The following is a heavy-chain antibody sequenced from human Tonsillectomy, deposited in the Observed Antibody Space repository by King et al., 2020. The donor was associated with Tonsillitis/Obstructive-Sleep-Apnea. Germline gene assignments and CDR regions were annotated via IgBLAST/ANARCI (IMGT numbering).Heavy chain of an antibody. J-gene: IGHJ4*02. D-gene: IGHD2-21*02. CDR1: GFTFGDAW. Sequence: VQLVQSGGGLVKPGGSLRLSCAASGFTFGDAWMSWVRQAPGKGLEWVGRIKSKTDGGTTGYAAPVKGRFTISRDDSKNTLYLQMNSLKIEDTAVYFCNTEGETASGPFDYWGQGTLVTVSS. CDR2: IKSKTDGGTT. CDR3: NTEGETASGPFDY. V-gene: IGHV3-15*01.